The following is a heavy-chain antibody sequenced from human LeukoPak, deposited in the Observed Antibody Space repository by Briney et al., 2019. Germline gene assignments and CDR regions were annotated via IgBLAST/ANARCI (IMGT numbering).Heavy chain of an antibody. CDR3: ANLGRNGVDY. Sequence: GESLKISCMGSGYSFTNYWISWVRQMPGKGLEWMGRIDPSDSYTNYSPSFQGHVTISADKSISTAYLQWSSLKASDTAMYCCANLGRNGVDYWGQGTLVTVSS. CDR1: GYSFTNYW. D-gene: IGHD3-16*01. J-gene: IGHJ4*02. CDR2: IDPSDSYT. V-gene: IGHV5-10-1*01.